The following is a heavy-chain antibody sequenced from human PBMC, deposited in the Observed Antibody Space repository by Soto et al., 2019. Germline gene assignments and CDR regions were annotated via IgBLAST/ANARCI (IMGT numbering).Heavy chain of an antibody. CDR1: GGTFSSYT. CDR3: AVQGFTVTTFQH. D-gene: IGHD4-17*01. Sequence: QVQLVQSGAEVKKPGSSVKVSCKASGGTFSSYTISWVRQAPGHGLEWMGRIIPILGIANYAQKFQGRVTITADKSTSTADMELSSLRSEDTAVDYCAVQGFTVTTFQHWGQGTLVTVSS. V-gene: IGHV1-69*02. J-gene: IGHJ1*01. CDR2: IIPILGIA.